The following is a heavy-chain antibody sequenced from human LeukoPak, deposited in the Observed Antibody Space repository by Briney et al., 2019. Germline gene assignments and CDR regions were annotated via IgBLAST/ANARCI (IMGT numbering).Heavy chain of an antibody. Sequence: SDTLSLTCTVSGGPISSSSYYGGWIRQPPGKGLGWIGSIYYSGSTYYNPSLESRVTISVDTSKNQFSLKLSSVTAADTAVYYCARLGFYGLTDYWGQGTLVTVSS. CDR1: GGPISSSSYY. D-gene: IGHD2/OR15-2a*01. CDR3: ARLGFYGLTDY. V-gene: IGHV4-39*01. CDR2: IYYSGST. J-gene: IGHJ4*02.